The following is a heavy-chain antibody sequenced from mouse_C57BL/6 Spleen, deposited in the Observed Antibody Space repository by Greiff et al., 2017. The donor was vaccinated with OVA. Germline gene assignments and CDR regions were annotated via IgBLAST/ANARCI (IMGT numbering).Heavy chain of an antibody. CDR2: ISYSGST. CDR3: ARSRGWRFAY. CDR1: GYSITSYY. D-gene: IGHD1-1*02. V-gene: IGHV3-8*01. J-gene: IGHJ3*01. Sequence: EVKLMESGPGLVTPSQTLSLTCSVSGYSITSYYLNWVRKFPGNRLEYMGDISYSGSTYYNPTLISRISITRDTSKNQYYLQLNSVTTEDTATYYCARSRGWRFAYWGKGPLVTVSA.